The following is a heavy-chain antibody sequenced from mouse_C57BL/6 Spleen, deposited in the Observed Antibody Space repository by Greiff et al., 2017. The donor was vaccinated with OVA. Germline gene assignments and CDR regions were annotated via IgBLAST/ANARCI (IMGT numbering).Heavy chain of an antibody. CDR3: ARPYGSSYWWYFDV. Sequence: VQLKESGGGLVQPGGSLKLSCAASGFTFSDYYMYWVRQTPEKRLEWVAYISNGGGSTYYPDTLKGRFTISRDNAKNTLYLQMSRLKSEDTAMYYCARPYGSSYWWYFDVWGTGTTVTVSS. D-gene: IGHD1-1*01. V-gene: IGHV5-12*01. J-gene: IGHJ1*03. CDR1: GFTFSDYY. CDR2: ISNGGGST.